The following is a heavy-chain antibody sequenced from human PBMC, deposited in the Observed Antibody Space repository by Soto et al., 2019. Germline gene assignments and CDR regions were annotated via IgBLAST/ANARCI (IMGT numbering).Heavy chain of an antibody. V-gene: IGHV1-18*04. D-gene: IGHD3-22*01. CDR1: GYTFPSYG. CDR2: ISAYNGNT. Sequence: ASVKVSCRASGYTFPSYGIRWVRQAPGQGLEWMGWISAYNGNTDYAQKLQGRGTMTTDTSPSTAYMELRSRRSDDTAVYYCASDRHYYDITGPRGRWFDPWGQGTLVTVSS. CDR3: ASDRHYYDITGPRGRWFDP. J-gene: IGHJ5*02.